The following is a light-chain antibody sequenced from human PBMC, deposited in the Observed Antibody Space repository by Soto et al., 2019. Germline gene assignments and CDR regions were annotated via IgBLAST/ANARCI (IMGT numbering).Light chain of an antibody. Sequence: EIVLTQSPGTLSLSPGERATLSYWASQSVSSYLAWYQQKPGQAPRLLIYGASSRATGIPDRFSGSGSGTDFTLTISRLEPEDFAVYYCQQYGSSPNTFGQGTRLEIK. J-gene: IGKJ5*01. CDR3: QQYGSSPNT. V-gene: IGKV3-20*01. CDR1: QSVSSY. CDR2: GAS.